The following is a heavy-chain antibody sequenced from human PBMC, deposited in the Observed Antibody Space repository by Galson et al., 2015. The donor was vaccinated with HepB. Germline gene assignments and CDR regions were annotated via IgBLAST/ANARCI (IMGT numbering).Heavy chain of an antibody. V-gene: IGHV4-30-4*01. Sequence: LSLTCSVSGGSISSGDYYWSWIRQPSGKGLEWIGNIHYSGSTSYNPSLKSRLTISEDTSKNHFSLRLSSVTAADTAVYYCARERTSIVARRRRGDWFDPWGQGTLVTVSS. J-gene: IGHJ5*02. CDR2: IHYSGST. CDR1: GGSISSGDYY. D-gene: IGHD6-6*01. CDR3: ARERTSIVARRRRGDWFDP.